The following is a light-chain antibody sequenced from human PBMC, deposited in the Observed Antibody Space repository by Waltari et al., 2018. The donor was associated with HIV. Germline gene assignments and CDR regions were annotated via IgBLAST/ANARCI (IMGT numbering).Light chain of an antibody. V-gene: IGKV3-15*01. Sequence: EIVMTKSPATLSVSPGERATLSCRASQSVNNNLAWYQQKPGRAPRLLISGASTMSTGVPARCSCSGSGTDFTLTISILQSEDFGSYYCQQYHKWPLTFGVGTKVEIK. CDR3: QQYHKWPLT. CDR2: GAS. CDR1: QSVNNN. J-gene: IGKJ4*01.